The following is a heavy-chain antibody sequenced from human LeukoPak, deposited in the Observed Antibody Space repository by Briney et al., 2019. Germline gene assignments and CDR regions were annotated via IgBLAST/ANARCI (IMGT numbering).Heavy chain of an antibody. V-gene: IGHV1-8*01. CDR2: MNPNSGNT. J-gene: IGHJ4*02. D-gene: IGHD5-24*01. Sequence: ASVKVSCKASGYTFTSYDINWVRQATGQGLEWMGWMNPNSGNTGYAQKFQGRVTMNRNTSISTAYMELSSLRSEDTAVYYCARGRRIRDGYNLGYWGQGTLVTVSS. CDR1: GYTFTSYD. CDR3: ARGRRIRDGYNLGY.